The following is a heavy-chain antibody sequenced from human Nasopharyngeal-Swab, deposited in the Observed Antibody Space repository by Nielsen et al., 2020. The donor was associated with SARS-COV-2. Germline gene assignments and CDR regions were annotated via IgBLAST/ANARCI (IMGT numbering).Heavy chain of an antibody. CDR1: GGSIRSAGYF. CDR3: AREVIAEPDSDGFDI. Sequence: SETLSLTCTVSGGSIRSAGYFWSWIRQHPGKGLEWIGDIHYTGSDYYNPSLETRVTISVDTSKNQFSLELSSVTAADTAVYYCAREVIAEPDSDGFDIWGQGTMVTVSS. D-gene: IGHD1-14*01. J-gene: IGHJ3*02. V-gene: IGHV4-31*03. CDR2: IHYTGSD.